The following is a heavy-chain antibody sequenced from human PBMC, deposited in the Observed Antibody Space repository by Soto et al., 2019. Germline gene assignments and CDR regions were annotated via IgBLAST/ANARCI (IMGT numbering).Heavy chain of an antibody. CDR3: ARAYMSGRGAFDI. D-gene: IGHD3-10*01. CDR1: GFTFSRYS. CDR2: ISSTNSTI. J-gene: IGHJ3*02. V-gene: IGHV3-48*04. Sequence: GGSLRLSCAASGFTFSRYSLNWVRQAPGKGLEWVSYISSTNSTIYYADSVKGRFTISRDNAKNSLYLQMTSLRVEDTAVYYCARAYMSGRGAFDIWGQGTLVTVSS.